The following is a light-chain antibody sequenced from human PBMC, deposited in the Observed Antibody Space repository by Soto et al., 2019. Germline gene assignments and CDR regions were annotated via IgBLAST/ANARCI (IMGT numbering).Light chain of an antibody. CDR1: QSVSTSY. CDR2: GAS. CDR3: RRYGSSPSWT. V-gene: IGKV3-20*01. Sequence: ESVLTQSPGTLSLSPGERATLSCRASQSVSTSYLAWYQQKPGQAPRLLIYGASSRATGIPDRFSGSGSGTDFPLTINRLEPEDCAVYYCRRYGSSPSWTFGQGTKVEIK. J-gene: IGKJ1*01.